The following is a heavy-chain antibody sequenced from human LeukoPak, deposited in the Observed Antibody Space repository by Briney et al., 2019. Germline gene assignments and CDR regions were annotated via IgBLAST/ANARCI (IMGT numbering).Heavy chain of an antibody. CDR1: GFTFSSYA. V-gene: IGHV3-23*01. CDR2: ISASGSST. J-gene: IGHJ6*03. D-gene: IGHD2-2*01. CDR3: AKAIRPSCYGCNMDV. Sequence: PGGSLRLSCAASGFTFSSYAMNWVRQAPGKGREWVSTISASGSSTYHAVAVKGRSTISRDNSKNNLYQQMNTLRAEDTAVYYCAKAIRPSCYGCNMDVWGEGTTVTVSS.